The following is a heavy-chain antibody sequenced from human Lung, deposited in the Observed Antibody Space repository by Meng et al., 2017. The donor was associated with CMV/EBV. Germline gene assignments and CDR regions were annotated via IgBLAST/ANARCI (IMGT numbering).Heavy chain of an antibody. CDR3: ARNTLSYYGMDL. CDR1: GFTFDNYE. V-gene: IGHV3-48*03. Sequence: SCAASGFTFDNYEMNWVHQAPGKGLEWISYINKNGFNIEYADSVKGRFTISRDNAKNSLFLQLDSLRADDTAVYYCARNTLSYYGMDLWGQGTTVTVSS. CDR2: INKNGFNI. J-gene: IGHJ6*02. D-gene: IGHD1/OR15-1a*01.